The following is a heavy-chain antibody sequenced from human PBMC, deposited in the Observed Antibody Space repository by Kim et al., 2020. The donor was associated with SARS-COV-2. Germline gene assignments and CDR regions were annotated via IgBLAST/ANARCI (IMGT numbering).Heavy chain of an antibody. D-gene: IGHD6-19*01. CDR3: AKSGSSGWSDWFDP. Sequence: SVKGRFTISEDNSKNPLYLQMNSLRAEDTAVYYCAKSGSSGWSDWFDPWGQGTLVTVSS. J-gene: IGHJ5*02. V-gene: IGHV3-23*03.